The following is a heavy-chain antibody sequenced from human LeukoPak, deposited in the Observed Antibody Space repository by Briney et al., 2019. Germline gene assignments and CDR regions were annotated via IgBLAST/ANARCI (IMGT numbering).Heavy chain of an antibody. CDR3: AKDRYDYSGKGYADY. J-gene: IGHJ4*02. CDR1: GFTFSSYG. V-gene: IGHV3-30*02. CDR2: IRYDGNNK. D-gene: IGHD4-23*01. Sequence: GGSLRLSCAASGFTFSSYGMHWVRQAPGKGLEWVTFIRYDGNNKYYADSVKGRFTISRDNSKNTLYLQMNSLRTEDTAVYYCAKDRYDYSGKGYADYWGQGTLVTVSS.